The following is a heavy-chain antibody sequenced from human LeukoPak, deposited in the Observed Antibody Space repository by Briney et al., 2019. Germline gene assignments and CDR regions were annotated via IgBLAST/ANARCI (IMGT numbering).Heavy chain of an antibody. CDR1: GDNVSANSAT. Sequence: SQTLSLTCAISGDNVSANSATWNWIRQSPSRGLEWLGRTYYRPKWYRDYAVSVKRRITIDPDSSKNQFSLLLNSVTPEDTALYYCARDSDAFDIWGQGTMVTVSS. J-gene: IGHJ3*02. CDR3: ARDSDAFDI. CDR2: TYYRPKWYR. V-gene: IGHV6-1*01.